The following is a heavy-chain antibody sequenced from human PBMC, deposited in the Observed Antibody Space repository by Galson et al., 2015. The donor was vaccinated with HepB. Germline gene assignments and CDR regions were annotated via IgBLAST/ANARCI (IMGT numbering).Heavy chain of an antibody. CDR1: GFTFSSYW. V-gene: IGHV3-7*01. Sequence: SLRLSCAASGFTFSSYWMTWVRQAPGKGLEWVANIKQDGSEKYYVDSVKGRFTISRDNAKNSLYLQMNSLRGEDTAVYCCAREYWDVEDYWGQGTLVSVSS. D-gene: IGHD1-26*01. J-gene: IGHJ4*02. CDR2: IKQDGSEK. CDR3: AREYWDVEDY.